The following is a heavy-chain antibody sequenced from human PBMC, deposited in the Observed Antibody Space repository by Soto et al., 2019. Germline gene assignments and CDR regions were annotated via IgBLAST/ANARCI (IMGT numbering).Heavy chain of an antibody. CDR1: GGSISSGDFY. D-gene: IGHD4-4*01. CDR2: ISYSGST. Sequence: QVQLQESGPGLVKPSQTLSLTCTVSGGSISSGDFYWSWIRQPPGKGLEWIGYISYSGSTYYNPSLKSRLTISVDTSKNQFSLKLSSVTAADTAVYYCARADSNDAFHIWGQGTMVTVSS. J-gene: IGHJ3*02. V-gene: IGHV4-30-4*01. CDR3: ARADSNDAFHI.